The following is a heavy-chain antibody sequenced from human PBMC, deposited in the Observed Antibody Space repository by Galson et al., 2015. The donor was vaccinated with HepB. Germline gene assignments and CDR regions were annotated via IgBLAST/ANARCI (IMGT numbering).Heavy chain of an antibody. CDR3: ARGTGGMVQGLLYYYYMDV. CDR2: IIPILGIA. D-gene: IGHD3-10*01. Sequence: SVKVSCKASGGTFSSYAISWVRQAPGQGLEWMGGIIPILGIANYAQKFQGRVTITADKSTSTAYMELSSLRSEDTAVYYCARGTGGMVQGLLYYYYMDVWGKGTTVTVSS. J-gene: IGHJ6*03. V-gene: IGHV1-69*10. CDR1: GGTFSSYA.